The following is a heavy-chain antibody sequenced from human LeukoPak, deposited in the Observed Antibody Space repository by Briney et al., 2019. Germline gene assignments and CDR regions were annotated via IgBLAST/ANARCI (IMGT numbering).Heavy chain of an antibody. V-gene: IGHV1-69*04. CDR1: GGTFSSYA. J-gene: IGHJ4*02. D-gene: IGHD4-23*01. CDR2: IIPIFGIA. Sequence: ASVKVSCKASGGTFSSYAISWVRQAPGQGLEWMGRIIPIFGIANYAQKFQGRVTITVDKSTSTAYMELSSLRSEDTAVYYCARDSDYGGNLGYWGQGTLVTVSS. CDR3: ARDSDYGGNLGY.